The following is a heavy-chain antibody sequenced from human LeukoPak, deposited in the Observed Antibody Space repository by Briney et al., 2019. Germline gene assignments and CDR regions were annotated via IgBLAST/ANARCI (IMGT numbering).Heavy chain of an antibody. CDR2: ISDSGNTI. CDR3: ARGPFWSGYYDD. CDR1: GFPFSDYY. Sequence: GGSLRLSCAASGFPFSDYYMSWIRQAPGKGLEWVSYISDSGNTIYYADSVKGRFTISRDNAKNSLYLQVNSLRSEDTAMYHCARGPFWSGYYDDWGQGTLVTVSS. J-gene: IGHJ4*02. V-gene: IGHV3-11*01. D-gene: IGHD3-3*01.